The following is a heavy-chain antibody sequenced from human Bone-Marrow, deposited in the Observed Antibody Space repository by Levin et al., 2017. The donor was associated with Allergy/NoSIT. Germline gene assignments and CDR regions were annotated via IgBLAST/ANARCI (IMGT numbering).Heavy chain of an antibody. CDR2: ISYDGSNK. CDR1: GFTFSSYG. V-gene: IGHV3-30*18. J-gene: IGHJ4*02. CDR3: AKDQKYNWNDGAFDY. D-gene: IGHD1-1*01. Sequence: LSLTCAASGFTFSSYGMHWVRQAPGKGLEWVAVISYDGSNKYYADSVKGRFTISRDNSKNTLYLQMNSLRAEDTAVYYCAKDQKYNWNDGAFDYWGQGTLVTVSS.